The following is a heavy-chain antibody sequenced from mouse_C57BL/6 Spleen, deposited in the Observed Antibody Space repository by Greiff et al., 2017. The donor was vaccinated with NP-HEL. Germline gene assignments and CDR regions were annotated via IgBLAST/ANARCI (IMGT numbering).Heavy chain of an antibody. CDR2: IHRNSGST. V-gene: IGHV1-64*01. J-gene: IGHJ2*01. D-gene: IGHD1-1*01. Sequence: VQLQQPGAELVKPGASVKLSCKASGYTFTSYWMHWVKQRPGHGLEWIGMIHRNSGSTNYNEKFKSKTTMAVDKSTSTAYMQLSSLTSEDSAVYYCATYYYCSSFDYWGKGTTLTVAS. CDR3: ATYYYCSSFDY. CDR1: GYTFTSYW.